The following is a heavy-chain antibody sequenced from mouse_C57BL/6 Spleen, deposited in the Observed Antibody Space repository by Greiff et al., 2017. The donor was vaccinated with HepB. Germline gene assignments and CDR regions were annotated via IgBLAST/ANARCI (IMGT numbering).Heavy chain of an antibody. Sequence: VQLQQSGAELVKPGASVKISCKASGYAFSSYWMNWVKQRPGKGLEWIGQIYPGDGDTNYNGKFKGKATLTADKSSSTAYMQLSSLTSEDSSVYFCTQIYDGYLMDYWGQGTSVTVSS. J-gene: IGHJ4*01. D-gene: IGHD2-3*01. CDR2: IYPGDGDT. CDR1: GYAFSSYW. CDR3: TQIYDGYLMDY. V-gene: IGHV1-80*01.